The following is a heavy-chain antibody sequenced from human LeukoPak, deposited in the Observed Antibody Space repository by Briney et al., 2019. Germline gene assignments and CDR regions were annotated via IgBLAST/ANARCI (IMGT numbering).Heavy chain of an antibody. CDR1: GVSFSTYN. Sequence: GGSLRLSCAASGVSFSTYNMNWVCHAPRQGLGRVSSISISSSSGYIFYADSVKGRFTISRDDAKNSLHLQMNSLRAEDTAVYYSAREFGVVVKFDYWGQGTLVTVSS. CDR3: AREFGVVVKFDY. D-gene: IGHD3-3*01. CDR2: ISISSSSGYI. J-gene: IGHJ4*02. V-gene: IGHV3-21*01.